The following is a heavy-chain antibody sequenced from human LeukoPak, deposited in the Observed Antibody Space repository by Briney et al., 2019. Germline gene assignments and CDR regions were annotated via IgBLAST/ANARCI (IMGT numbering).Heavy chain of an antibody. Sequence: SETLSLTCTVSSDSISAYYWGWIRQPAGRGLEWIGRIDTSGSTNHNPSLKSRVTMSVGTSKNQFSLKLRSVTAADTAVYYCAREPAFDYWGQGTLVTVSS. V-gene: IGHV4-4*07. D-gene: IGHD2-2*01. CDR1: SDSISAYY. J-gene: IGHJ4*02. CDR2: IDTSGST. CDR3: AREPAFDY.